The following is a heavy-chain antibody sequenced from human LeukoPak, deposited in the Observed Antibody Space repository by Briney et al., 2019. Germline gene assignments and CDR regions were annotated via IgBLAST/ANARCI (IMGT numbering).Heavy chain of an antibody. Sequence: PGGSLRLSCAASGFTFSSYSMNWVRQAPGKGLEWVSSISSSSSYIYYADSVKGRFTISRDNAKNSLYLQMNSLRAEDTAVYYCARARFPPKAYYYDSSAPWFDPWGQGTLVTVSS. J-gene: IGHJ5*02. CDR1: GFTFSSYS. CDR3: ARARFPPKAYYYDSSAPWFDP. CDR2: ISSSSSYI. V-gene: IGHV3-21*01. D-gene: IGHD3-22*01.